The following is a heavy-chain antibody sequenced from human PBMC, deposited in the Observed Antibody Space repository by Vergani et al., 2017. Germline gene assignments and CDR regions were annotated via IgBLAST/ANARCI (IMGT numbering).Heavy chain of an antibody. J-gene: IGHJ6*02. D-gene: IGHD4-17*01. Sequence: QVQLVQSGAEVKKPGSSVKVSCKSSGGTFSNHVLAWVRQAPGQGLEWMGGILPLFGTPTYAQRFQGRVTMTEDTSTDTAYMELSSLRSEDTAVYYCATSGDQVAYYYYGMDVWGQXP. CDR3: ATSGDQVAYYYYGMDV. V-gene: IGHV1-69*06. CDR2: ILPLFGTP. CDR1: GGTFSNHV.